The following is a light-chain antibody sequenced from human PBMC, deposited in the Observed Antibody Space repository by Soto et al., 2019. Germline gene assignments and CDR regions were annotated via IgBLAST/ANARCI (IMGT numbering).Light chain of an antibody. V-gene: IGKV1-39*01. CDR3: QQSYSSPA. Sequence: DIQMTQSPSTLSGSVGDRVTITCRASQTISSWLAWYQQKPGKAPKLLIYAASSLQSGVPSRFSGSGSGTDFTLTISSLQPEDSATYYCQQSYSSPAFGQGTRLEIK. CDR1: QTISSW. J-gene: IGKJ5*01. CDR2: AAS.